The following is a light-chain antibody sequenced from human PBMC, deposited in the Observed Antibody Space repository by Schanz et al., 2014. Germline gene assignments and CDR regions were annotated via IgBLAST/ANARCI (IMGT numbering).Light chain of an antibody. CDR3: CSYAGSFTWV. Sequence: QSVLTQPRSVSGSPGQSVTISCTGTSSDVGGYNYVSWYQQHPGKAPKLMIYDVSTRPSGVPGRFSGSKSGNTASLTISGLQAEDEADYYCCSYAGSFTWVFGGRTKLTVL. CDR2: DVS. V-gene: IGLV2-11*01. J-gene: IGLJ3*02. CDR1: SSDVGGYNY.